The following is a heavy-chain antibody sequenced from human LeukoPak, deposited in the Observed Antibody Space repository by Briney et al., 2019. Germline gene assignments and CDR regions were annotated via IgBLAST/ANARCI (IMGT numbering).Heavy chain of an antibody. CDR3: ARDRDFWSGQTNDAFDI. V-gene: IGHV1-69*13. CDR1: GGTFSSYA. CDR2: IIPIFGTA. J-gene: IGHJ3*02. D-gene: IGHD3-3*01. Sequence: ASVKVSCKASGGTFSSYAISWVRQAPGQGLEWMGGIIPIFGTANYAQKFQGRVTITADESTSTAYMELSSLRSEDTAVYYCARDRDFWSGQTNDAFDIWGQGTMVTLSS.